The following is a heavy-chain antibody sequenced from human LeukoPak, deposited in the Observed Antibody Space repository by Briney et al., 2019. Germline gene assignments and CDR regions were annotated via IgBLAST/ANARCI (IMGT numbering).Heavy chain of an antibody. Sequence: PGGSLRLSCAASGFTFSSYSMNWVRQAPGKGLEWVSYISSSSSTIYYADSVKGRFTISRDNAKNSLYLQMNRLRAEDTGVYVCARLVAGDPDYWGQGTLVTVSS. CDR2: ISSSSSTI. J-gene: IGHJ4*02. CDR1: GFTFSSYS. V-gene: IGHV3-48*01. CDR3: ARLVAGDPDY. D-gene: IGHD3-10*01.